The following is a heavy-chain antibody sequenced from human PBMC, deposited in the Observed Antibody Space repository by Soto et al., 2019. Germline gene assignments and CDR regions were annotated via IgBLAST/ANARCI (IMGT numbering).Heavy chain of an antibody. Sequence: SETLSLTCAVYGGSFSGYYWSWIRQPPGKGLEWIGEINHSGSTNYNPSLKSRVTISVDTSKNQFSLKLSSVTAADTAVYYCAKGGIPGYSSSWFRSGWSLYFDYWGQGTLVTVSS. CDR3: AKGGIPGYSSSWFRSGWSLYFDY. CDR1: GGSFSGYY. D-gene: IGHD6-13*01. V-gene: IGHV4-34*01. J-gene: IGHJ4*02. CDR2: INHSGST.